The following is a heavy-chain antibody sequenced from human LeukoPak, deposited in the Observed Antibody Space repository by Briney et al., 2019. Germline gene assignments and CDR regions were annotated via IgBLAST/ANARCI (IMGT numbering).Heavy chain of an antibody. J-gene: IGHJ4*02. CDR1: GGSISSYY. Sequence: SETLSLTCSVSGGSISSYYWSWIRQPPGRGLEWIGYIYSSGTTRYNPSLQSRLIILVDMSKSQFSLKLSSVTAADTAVYYCARVVPDGYSDYWGQGSLVTVSS. V-gene: IGHV4-59*01. D-gene: IGHD2-15*01. CDR3: ARVVPDGYSDY. CDR2: IYSSGTT.